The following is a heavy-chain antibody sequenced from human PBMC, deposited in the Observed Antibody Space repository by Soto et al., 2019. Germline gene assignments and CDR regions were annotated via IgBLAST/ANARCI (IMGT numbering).Heavy chain of an antibody. CDR1: GGTFSSYT. J-gene: IGHJ5*02. Sequence: SVKVSCKASGGTFSSYTFSWVRQAPGQGLEWMGTIIPIIGIANYAQKFQGRVTMTADKSTSTAYMELRSLRSEDTAVYYCARQEGGTEGSDWFDPWGQGTLVTVSS. CDR3: ARQEGGTEGSDWFDP. CDR2: IIPIIGIA. D-gene: IGHD2-15*01. V-gene: IGHV1-69*02.